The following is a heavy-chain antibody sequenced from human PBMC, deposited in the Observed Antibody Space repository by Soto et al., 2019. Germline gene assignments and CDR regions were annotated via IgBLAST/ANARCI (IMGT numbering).Heavy chain of an antibody. V-gene: IGHV4-34*01. J-gene: IGHJ6*02. CDR1: GGSVSGYY. CDR3: AIGSTLRYFHWSHYHYYGMDA. D-gene: IGHD3-9*01. CDR2: INHSGST. Sequence: SETLSLTCDVYGGSVSGYYWSWIRQPPGKGLEWIGEINHSGSTNYNPSLKSRVTISVDTSKNQFSLKLSSVTAADTAVYYCAIGSTLRYFHWSHYHYYGMDAWGQGTTLTVYS.